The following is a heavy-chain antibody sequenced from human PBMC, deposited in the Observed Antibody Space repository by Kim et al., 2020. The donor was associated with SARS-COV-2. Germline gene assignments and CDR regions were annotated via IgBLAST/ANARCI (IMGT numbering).Heavy chain of an antibody. D-gene: IGHD3-3*01. V-gene: IGHV4-59*08. CDR2: IYYSGST. Sequence: SETLSLTCTVSGGSISSYYWSWIRQPPGKGLEWIGYIYYSGSTNYNPSLKSRVTISVDTSKNQFSLKLSSVTAADTAVYYCARTYYDFWSGYISPRWYFDLWGRGTLVTVSS. J-gene: IGHJ2*01. CDR3: ARTYYDFWSGYISPRWYFDL. CDR1: GGSISSYY.